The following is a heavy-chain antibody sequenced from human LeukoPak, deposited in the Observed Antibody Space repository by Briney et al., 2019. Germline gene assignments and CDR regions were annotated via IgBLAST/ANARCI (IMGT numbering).Heavy chain of an antibody. V-gene: IGHV3-7*05. J-gene: IGHJ5*02. CDR2: IRQDGSEK. CDR3: ARENVDYDFWSGYPNLFDP. D-gene: IGHD3-3*01. Sequence: GGSLRLSCAASGFTFSNYWMSWVRQAPGKGLEWVANIRQDGSEKYYVDSVKGRFTISRDNAKKSLYLQMNSLRAEDTAVYYCARENVDYDFWSGYPNLFDPWGQGTLVTVSS. CDR1: GFTFSNYW.